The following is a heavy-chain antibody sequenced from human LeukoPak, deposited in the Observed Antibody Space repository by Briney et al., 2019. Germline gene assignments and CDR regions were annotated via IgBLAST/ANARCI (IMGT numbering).Heavy chain of an antibody. CDR1: GGSISSSTYY. CDR2: IYYDGST. Sequence: PSETLSLTCTVSGGSISSSTYYWGWIRQPPGKGLEWIGNIYYDGSTYYNPSLKSRVTISVDTSKNQFSLKLSSVTAADTAVYYCAREYSSSWSNWFDPWGQGTLVTVSS. V-gene: IGHV4-39*07. CDR3: AREYSSSWSNWFDP. J-gene: IGHJ5*02. D-gene: IGHD6-13*01.